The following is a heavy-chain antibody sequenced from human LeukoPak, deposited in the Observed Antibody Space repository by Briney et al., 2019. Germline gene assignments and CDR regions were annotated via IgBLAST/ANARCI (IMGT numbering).Heavy chain of an antibody. CDR3: ASRYSSGWYNFDY. CDR2: IIPILGIA. CDR1: GGTFSSYA. J-gene: IGHJ4*02. V-gene: IGHV1-69*04. Sequence: GASVKVSCKASGGTFSSYAISWVRQAPGQGLEWMGRIIPILGIANYAQKFQGRVTITADKSTSTAYMELSSPRSEDTAVYYCASRYSSGWYNFDYWGQGTLVTVSS. D-gene: IGHD6-19*01.